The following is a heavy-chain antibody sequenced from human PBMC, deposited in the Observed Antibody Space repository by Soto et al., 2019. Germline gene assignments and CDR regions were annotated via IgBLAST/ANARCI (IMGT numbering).Heavy chain of an antibody. CDR2: IRSDGTVT. Sequence: EVQLVESGGGLVQPGGSLRLSCVVSGITFSTYRMHWVRQAPGKGLVWVSHIRSDGTVTHYTDSVRGRFIISRDNAKNTLLLQINILRAEDTAVYYCERENYDFWSGYYLDYWGQETLVTVSS. V-gene: IGHV3-74*01. J-gene: IGHJ4*02. CDR3: ERENYDFWSGYYLDY. D-gene: IGHD3-3*01. CDR1: GITFSTYR.